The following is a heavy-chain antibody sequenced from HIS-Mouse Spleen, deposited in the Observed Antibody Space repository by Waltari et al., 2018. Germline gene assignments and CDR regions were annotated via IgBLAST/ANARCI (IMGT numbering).Heavy chain of an antibody. CDR1: GGPISSSSYY. D-gene: IGHD6-13*01. CDR2: IYYSGST. Sequence: QLQLQESGPGLVKPSETLSLTCTCSGGPISSSSYYLGWIRQPPGKGLEWIGSIYYSGSTYYNPSLKSRVTISVDTSKNQFSLKLSSVTAADTAVYYCAREIPYSRSWYDWYFDLWGRGTLVTVSS. CDR3: AREIPYSRSWYDWYFDL. J-gene: IGHJ2*01. V-gene: IGHV4-39*07.